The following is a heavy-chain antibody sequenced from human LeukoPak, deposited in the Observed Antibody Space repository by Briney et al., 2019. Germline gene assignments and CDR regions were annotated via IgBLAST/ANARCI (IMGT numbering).Heavy chain of an antibody. V-gene: IGHV4-61*05. CDR3: ALNRRYSSGWLHFDY. J-gene: IGHJ4*02. CDR2: IYYSGST. CDR1: GGSISGTNYY. Sequence: SETLSLTCSVSGGSISGTNYYWGWIRQPPGKGLEWIGYIYYSGSTNYNPSLKSRVTISVDTSKNQFSLKLSSVTAADTAVYYCALNRRYSSGWLHFDYWGQGTLVTVSS. D-gene: IGHD6-19*01.